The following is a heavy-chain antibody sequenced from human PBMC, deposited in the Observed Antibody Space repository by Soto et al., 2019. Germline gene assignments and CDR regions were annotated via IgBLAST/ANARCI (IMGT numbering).Heavy chain of an antibody. J-gene: IGHJ5*02. CDR2: ISSSSSTI. D-gene: IGHD5-12*01. Sequence: GGSLRLSCAASGFTFSSYSMNWVRQAPWKGLEWVSYISSSSSTIYYADSVKGRFTISRDNAKNSLYLQMNSLRAEDTAVYYCASHAVDIVAMPWGQEPWSPSPQ. CDR1: GFTFSSYS. CDR3: ASHAVDIVAMP. V-gene: IGHV3-48*01.